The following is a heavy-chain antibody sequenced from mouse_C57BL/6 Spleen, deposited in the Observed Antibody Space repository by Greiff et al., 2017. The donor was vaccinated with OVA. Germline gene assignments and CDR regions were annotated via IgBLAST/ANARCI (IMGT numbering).Heavy chain of an antibody. CDR1: GYAFSSYW. V-gene: IGHV1-80*01. CDR3: ARHLPDYFDY. Sequence: QVQLKESGAELVKPGASVKISCKASGYAFSSYWMNWVKQRPGKGLEWIGQIYPGYGDTNYNGKFKGKATLTADKSSSTAYMQLSSLTSEDSAVYFCARHLPDYFDYWGQGTTLTVSS. D-gene: IGHD5-1*01. J-gene: IGHJ2*01. CDR2: IYPGYGDT.